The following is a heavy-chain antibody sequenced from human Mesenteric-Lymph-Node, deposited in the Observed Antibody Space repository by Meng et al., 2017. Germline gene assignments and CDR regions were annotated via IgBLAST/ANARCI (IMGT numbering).Heavy chain of an antibody. V-gene: IGHV3-23*01. CDR1: GFTFSSYS. CDR3: ARWGSTYGSGSYFDY. J-gene: IGHJ4*02. CDR2: ICGSGGST. Sequence: GGSLRLSCAASGFTFSSYSMSWVRQAPGKGLEWVSAICGSGGSTYYADSVKGRFTISRDNSKNTLYLQMNSLSAEDTAVYYCARWGSTYGSGSYFDYWGQGTLVTVSS. D-gene: IGHD3-10*01.